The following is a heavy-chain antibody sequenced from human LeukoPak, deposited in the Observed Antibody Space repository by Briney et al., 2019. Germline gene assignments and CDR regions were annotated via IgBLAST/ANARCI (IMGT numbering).Heavy chain of an antibody. J-gene: IGHJ3*02. Sequence: SVKVSCKASGGTFSSYAISWVRQAPGQGLEWMGGIIPIFGTANYAQKFQGRVTITADESMSTAYMELSSLRSEDTAVYYCARGGFDYGDFRIAFDIWGQGTMVTVSS. CDR3: ARGGFDYGDFRIAFDI. V-gene: IGHV1-69*13. CDR2: IIPIFGTA. CDR1: GGTFSSYA. D-gene: IGHD4-17*01.